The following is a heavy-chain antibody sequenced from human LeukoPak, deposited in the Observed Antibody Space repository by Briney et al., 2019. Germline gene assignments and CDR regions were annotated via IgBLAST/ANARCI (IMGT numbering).Heavy chain of an antibody. V-gene: IGHV7-4-1*02. CDR3: ARVWSSGWNYFDY. J-gene: IGHJ4*02. CDR1: GYTFTNYA. D-gene: IGHD6-19*01. CDR2: INTNTGNP. Sequence: ASVNVSCKTSGYTFTNYALNWVRQAPGQGLEWMGWINTNTGNPTYAQGFTGRFVFSLDTSISTAYLQISSLKAEDTAVYYCARVWSSGWNYFDYWGQGTLVTVSS.